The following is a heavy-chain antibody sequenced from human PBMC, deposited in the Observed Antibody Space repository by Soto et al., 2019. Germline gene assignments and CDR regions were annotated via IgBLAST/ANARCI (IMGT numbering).Heavy chain of an antibody. V-gene: IGHV3-30*18. J-gene: IGHJ4*02. CDR1: GFTFSSCG. Sequence: PGGSLRLSCAASGFTFSSCGMHWVRQAPGKGLEWVAVISYDGSNKYYADSVKGRFTISRDNSKNTLYLQMNSLRAEDTAVYYCAKDYYDFWSGYPANYFDYWGQGTLVTVSS. D-gene: IGHD3-3*01. CDR2: ISYDGSNK. CDR3: AKDYYDFWSGYPANYFDY.